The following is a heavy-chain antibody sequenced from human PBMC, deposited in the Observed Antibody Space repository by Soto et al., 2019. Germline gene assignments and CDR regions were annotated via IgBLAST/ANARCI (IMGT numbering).Heavy chain of an antibody. J-gene: IGHJ6*02. V-gene: IGHV3-7*05. CDR2: IKQDGSEK. CDR3: ARGTLQTNYYYYYGMDV. Sequence: GSLRLSCAASGYTFSSYAMHWVRQAPGKGLEWVANIKQDGSEKYYVDSVKGRFTISRDNAKNSLYLQMNSLRAEDTAVYYCARGTLQTNYYYYYGMDVWGHGTTVTVSS. CDR1: GYTFSSYA.